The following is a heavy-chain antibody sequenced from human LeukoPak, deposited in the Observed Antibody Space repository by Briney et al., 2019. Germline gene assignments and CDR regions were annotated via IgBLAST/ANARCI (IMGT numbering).Heavy chain of an antibody. J-gene: IGHJ6*02. Sequence: ASVKVSFKASGYTFTSYGISWVRQAPGQGLEWMGWISAYNGNTNYAQKLQGRVTMTTDTSTSTAYMELRSLRSDDTAVYYCARCLRGTSHRNYYYGMDVWGQGTTVTVSS. D-gene: IGHD2-2*01. V-gene: IGHV1-18*01. CDR3: ARCLRGTSHRNYYYGMDV. CDR1: GYTFTSYG. CDR2: ISAYNGNT.